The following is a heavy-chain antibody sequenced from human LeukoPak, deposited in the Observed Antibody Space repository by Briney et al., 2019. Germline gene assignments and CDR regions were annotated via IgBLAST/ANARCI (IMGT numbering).Heavy chain of an antibody. J-gene: IGHJ4*02. D-gene: IGHD3-22*01. CDR2: IYYSGST. CDR3: ERSDSYYDSSGYSFNFDD. Sequence: IYYSGSTNYNPSLKSRVTISVDTSKNQFSLKLSSVTAADSAVYYCERSDSYYDSSGYSFNFDDWGQGTLVT. V-gene: IGHV4-59*01.